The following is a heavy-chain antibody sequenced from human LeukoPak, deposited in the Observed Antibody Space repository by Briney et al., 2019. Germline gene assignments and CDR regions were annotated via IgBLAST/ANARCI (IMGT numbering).Heavy chain of an antibody. CDR3: AKDGTASDAFDI. CDR2: ISWSSGSI. Sequence: GGSLRLSCAASGFTFDDYAMHWVRQAPGKGLEWVSGISWSSGSIGYADSVKGRFTISRDNAKNSLYLQMNSLRAEDTALYYCAKDGTASDAFDIWGQGTMVTVSS. V-gene: IGHV3-9*01. CDR1: GFTFDDYA. D-gene: IGHD2-21*02. J-gene: IGHJ3*02.